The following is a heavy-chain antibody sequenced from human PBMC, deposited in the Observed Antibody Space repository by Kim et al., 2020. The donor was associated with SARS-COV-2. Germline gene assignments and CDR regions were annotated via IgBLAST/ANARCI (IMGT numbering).Heavy chain of an antibody. D-gene: IGHD1-26*01. Sequence: PSFQGQVTISAGKSISTAYLQWSSLKASDTAMYYCARLWGVGATIAFDIWGQGTMVTVSS. CDR3: ARLWGVGATIAFDI. V-gene: IGHV5-51*01. J-gene: IGHJ3*02.